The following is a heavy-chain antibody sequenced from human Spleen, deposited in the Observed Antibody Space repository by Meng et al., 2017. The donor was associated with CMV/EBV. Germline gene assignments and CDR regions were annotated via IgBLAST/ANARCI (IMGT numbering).Heavy chain of an antibody. CDR1: GFTFSSYW. V-gene: IGHV3-7*01. CDR2: INQDATEK. J-gene: IGHJ4*02. D-gene: IGHD1-26*01. CDR3: AGGRYLDY. Sequence: SRRLSCEASGFTFSSYWVNWVRQAPGKGLEWVANINQDATEKYYVDSVKGRFTISRDNSKSSLYLQMNSLGAEDTAVYYCAGGRYLDYWGQGTLVTVSS.